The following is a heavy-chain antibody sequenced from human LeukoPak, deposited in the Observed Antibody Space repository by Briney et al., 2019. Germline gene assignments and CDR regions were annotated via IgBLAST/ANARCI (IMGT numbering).Heavy chain of an antibody. CDR1: GYTFTSYD. V-gene: IGHV1-8*01. CDR3: ARSLRQISNRYRAAAGTKARPNWFDP. Sequence: ASVKVSCKASGYTFTSYDINWVRQAPGQGLEWMGWMNPNSGNTGYAQKFQGRVTMTRNTSISTAYMELSSLRSEDTAVYYCARSLRQISNRYRAAAGTKARPNWFDPWGQGTLVTVSS. CDR2: MNPNSGNT. J-gene: IGHJ5*02. D-gene: IGHD6-13*01.